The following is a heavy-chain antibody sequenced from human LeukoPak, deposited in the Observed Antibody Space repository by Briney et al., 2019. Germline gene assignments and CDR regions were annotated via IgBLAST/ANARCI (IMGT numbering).Heavy chain of an antibody. J-gene: IGHJ5*01. CDR2: IKEDGSEK. V-gene: IGHV3-7*01. Sequence: GGSLRLSCGASGFIFSSYWMNWLRQAPGKGLEWVANIKEDGSEKHYVDFVKGRFTISRDNAKNSLYLQMNSLRAEDTAVYYCARSFRVQVWSDFDSWGQGTLITVSS. D-gene: IGHD5-18*01. CDR1: GFIFSSYW. CDR3: ARSFRVQVWSDFDS.